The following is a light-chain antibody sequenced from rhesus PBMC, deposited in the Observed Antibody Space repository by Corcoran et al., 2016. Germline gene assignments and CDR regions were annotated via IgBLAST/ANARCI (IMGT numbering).Light chain of an antibody. Sequence: DIQMTQSPSSLSASVGDTVTITCRASQGIRNYLAWYQQKPGQAPKPRIYYAPNLESGVPSRFSGSGSGTDFTLTISSLQPEDFATYYCQQHNSYPFTFGPGTKLDIK. J-gene: IGKJ3*01. V-gene: IGKV1S14*01. CDR1: QGIRNY. CDR3: QQHNSYPFT. CDR2: YAP.